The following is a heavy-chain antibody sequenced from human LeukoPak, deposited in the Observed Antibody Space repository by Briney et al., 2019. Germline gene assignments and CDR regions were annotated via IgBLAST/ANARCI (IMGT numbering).Heavy chain of an antibody. CDR1: GFTFSSYS. CDR3: ARDGTMVRVVPRPGGVDHYGMDV. J-gene: IGHJ6*02. CDR2: ISSSSTI. Sequence: PGGSLRLSCAASGFTFSSYSMNWVRQAPGKGLEWVSYISSSSTIYYADSVKGRFTISRDNAKNSLYLQMNSLRAEDAAVYYCARDGTMVRVVPRPGGVDHYGMDVWGQGTTVTVSS. V-gene: IGHV3-48*04. D-gene: IGHD3-10*01.